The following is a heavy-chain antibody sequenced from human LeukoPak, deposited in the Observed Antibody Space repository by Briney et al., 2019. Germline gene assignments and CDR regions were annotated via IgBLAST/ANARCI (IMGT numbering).Heavy chain of an antibody. D-gene: IGHD2-2*01. CDR1: GGTFSSYA. V-gene: IGHV1-69*06. CDR2: IIPIFGTA. Sequence: SVKVSCKASGGTFSSYAISWVRQAPGQGLEWMGGIIPIFGTANYAQKFQGRVTITADKSTSTAYMELSSLRSEDTAVYYCADLVYCSSSSCYEPFNQTWGQGTLVTVSP. J-gene: IGHJ4*02. CDR3: ADLVYCSSSSCYEPFNQT.